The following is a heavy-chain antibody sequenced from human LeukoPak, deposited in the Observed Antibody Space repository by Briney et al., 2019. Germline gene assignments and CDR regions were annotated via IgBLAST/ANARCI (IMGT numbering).Heavy chain of an antibody. J-gene: IGHJ6*02. Sequence: SGGSLRLSCAASGLTVSSNYMSWVRQAPGKGLEWVSVIYSGGNTYYADSVKGRFTISRDNSKNTLYLQMNSLSAEDTAVYYCARILKGSGPEYYYYGMDVWGQGTTVTVSS. CDR1: GLTVSSNY. V-gene: IGHV3-53*01. D-gene: IGHD3-10*01. CDR2: IYSGGNT. CDR3: ARILKGSGPEYYYYGMDV.